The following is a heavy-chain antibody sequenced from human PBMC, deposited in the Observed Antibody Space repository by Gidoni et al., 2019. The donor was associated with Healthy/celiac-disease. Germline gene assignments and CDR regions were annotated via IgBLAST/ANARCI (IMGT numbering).Heavy chain of an antibody. V-gene: IGHV3-48*01. J-gene: IGHJ6*03. Sequence: EVQLVESGGGLVQPGGSLRLSCAASGFTFSSYSMNWVRQAPGKGLEWVSYISSSSSTIYYADSVKGRFTISRDNAKNSLYLQMNSLRAEDTAVYYCARDGVPAAIYYYYYMDVWGKGTTVTVSS. CDR1: GFTFSSYS. CDR2: ISSSSSTI. D-gene: IGHD2-2*01. CDR3: ARDGVPAAIYYYYYMDV.